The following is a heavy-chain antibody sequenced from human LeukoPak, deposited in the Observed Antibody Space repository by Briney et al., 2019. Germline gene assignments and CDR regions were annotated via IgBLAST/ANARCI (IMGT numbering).Heavy chain of an antibody. V-gene: IGHV3-64D*09. CDR1: GFSFSNYA. Sequence: GGSVRLSCSASGFSFSNYAMHWARQAPGKGLEYVSIISTNGITYSACSVKARFTISRDNSRNTLYLQMSSLRPEDTAVYYCVTASTGITGGFDCWGQGRLVSVSS. CDR2: ISTNGIT. D-gene: IGHD3-16*01. CDR3: VTASTGITGGFDC. J-gene: IGHJ4*01.